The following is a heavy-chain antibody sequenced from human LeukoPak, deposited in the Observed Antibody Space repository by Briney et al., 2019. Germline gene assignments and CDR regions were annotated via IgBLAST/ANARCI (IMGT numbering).Heavy chain of an antibody. CDR1: GGSISSGDYY. V-gene: IGHV4-30-4*08. CDR3: ASSIAARPFYYYYMDV. J-gene: IGHJ6*03. D-gene: IGHD6-6*01. CDR2: IYYSGST. Sequence: RTSETLSLTCTVSGGSISSGDYYWSWIRQPPGKGLEWIGYIYYSGSTYYNPSLKSRVTISVDTSKNQFSLKLSSVTAADTVVYYCASSIAARPFYYYYMDVWGKGTTVTVSS.